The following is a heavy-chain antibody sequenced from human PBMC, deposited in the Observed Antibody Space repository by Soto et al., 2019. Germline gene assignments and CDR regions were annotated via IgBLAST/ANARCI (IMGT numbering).Heavy chain of an antibody. J-gene: IGHJ5*02. CDR2: ISRDGNAI. V-gene: IGHV3-11*01. CDR1: GFTFSDYY. Sequence: GGSLRLSCAASGFTFSDYYMSWIRQAPGKGLEWLAYISRDGNAIFYADSVNGRFTISRDNAKNSLFLQMDDLRAEDTAMFFCARGAEMSTLTKWFDPWGQGTLVTVSS. D-gene: IGHD1-1*01. CDR3: ARGAEMSTLTKWFDP.